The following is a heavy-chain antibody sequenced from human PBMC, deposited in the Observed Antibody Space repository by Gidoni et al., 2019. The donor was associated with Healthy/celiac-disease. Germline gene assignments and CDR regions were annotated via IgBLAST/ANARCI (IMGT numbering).Heavy chain of an antibody. D-gene: IGHD1-26*01. CDR2: IYYSGST. J-gene: IGHJ4*02. CDR1: GGSISSSSYY. V-gene: IGHV4-39*01. CDR3: ARRESLLVGATEL. Sequence: QLQLQESGPGLVKPSETLSLTCTVSGGSISSSSYYWGWIRQPPGKGLGWIGSIYYSGSTYYNPSLKSRVTISVDTSKNQFSLKLSSVTAADTAVYYCARRESLLVGATELWGQGTLVTVSS.